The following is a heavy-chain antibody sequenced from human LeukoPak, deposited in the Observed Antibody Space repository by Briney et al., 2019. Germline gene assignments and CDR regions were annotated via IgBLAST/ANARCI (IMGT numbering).Heavy chain of an antibody. Sequence: ASVRVSCKASGYTCTSYDINEVRQAPGQGLEWMGWMNANSGNTGYPQKFQGRVTMTRNTSISTAYMELSSLRSEDTAVYYCARELGDTRGYFDYWGQGTLVTVSS. CDR1: GYTCTSYD. CDR2: MNANSGNT. J-gene: IGHJ4*02. D-gene: IGHD4-17*01. V-gene: IGHV1-8*01. CDR3: ARELGDTRGYFDY.